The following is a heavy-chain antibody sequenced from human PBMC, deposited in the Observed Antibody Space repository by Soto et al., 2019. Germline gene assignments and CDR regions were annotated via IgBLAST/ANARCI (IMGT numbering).Heavy chain of an antibody. CDR2: ISAYNGNT. J-gene: IGHJ6*02. D-gene: IGHD6-6*01. CDR1: GYTFTSYG. Sequence: ASVKVSCKASGYTFTSYGISWVRQAPGQGLEWMGWISAYNGNTNYAQKLQGRVTMTTDTSTSTAYMELRSLRSDDTAVYYCARDPVPSGPYSSSSVYYGMDVWGQGTTVTVSS. CDR3: ARDPVPSGPYSSSSVYYGMDV. V-gene: IGHV1-18*01.